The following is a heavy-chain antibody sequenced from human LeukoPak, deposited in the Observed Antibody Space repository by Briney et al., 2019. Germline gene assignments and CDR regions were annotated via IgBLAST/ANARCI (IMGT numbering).Heavy chain of an antibody. V-gene: IGHV3-48*03. CDR2: ISSRATAI. J-gene: IGHJ3*02. Sequence: GGSLRLSCAASVFTFSSYEMNWVRQAPGKGLEWVSYISSRATAIYYADSVKGRFTISRDNAKNSLYLQMNSLRAEDTAVYYCATAAAGTDDAFDIWGQGTMVTVSS. CDR3: ATAAAGTDDAFDI. D-gene: IGHD6-13*01. CDR1: VFTFSSYE.